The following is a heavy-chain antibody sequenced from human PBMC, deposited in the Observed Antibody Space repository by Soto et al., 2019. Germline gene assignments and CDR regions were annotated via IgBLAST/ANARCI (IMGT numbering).Heavy chain of an antibody. J-gene: IGHJ4*02. CDR3: ARDPSSTTHSPGLAAAGFGY. CDR1: GGTFSSYA. V-gene: IGHV1-69*01. D-gene: IGHD6-13*01. Sequence: QVQLVQSGAEVKKPGSSVKVSCKASGGTFSSYAISWVRQAPGHGLEWMGGIIPIFGTANYAQKFQGRVTITADESTSPAYMELSSLRSEDTAVYYCARDPSSTTHSPGLAAAGFGYWGQGTLVTVSS. CDR2: IIPIFGTA.